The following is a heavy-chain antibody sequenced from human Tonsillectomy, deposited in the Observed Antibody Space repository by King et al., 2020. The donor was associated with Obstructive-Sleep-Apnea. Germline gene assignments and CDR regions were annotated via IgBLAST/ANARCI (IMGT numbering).Heavy chain of an antibody. Sequence: VQLVESGGGLVKPGGSLRLSCAASGFTFSTYSMKWVRQAPGKGREWVSSISSSTSYIYYADSVKGRFTISRDNAKNSLSLQMNSLRGEDTAVYYCARDLITGEGSQYAFDIWGQGTMVTVSS. J-gene: IGHJ3*02. CDR1: GFTFSTYS. CDR3: ARDLITGEGSQYAFDI. D-gene: IGHD1-20*01. CDR2: ISSSTSYI. V-gene: IGHV3-21*01.